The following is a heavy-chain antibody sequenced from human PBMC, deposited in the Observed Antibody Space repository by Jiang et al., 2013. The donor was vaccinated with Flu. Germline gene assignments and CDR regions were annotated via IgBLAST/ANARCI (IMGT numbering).Heavy chain of an antibody. CDR2: IYFSGST. CDR1: GDSVSRNTYY. Sequence: GPGLVKPSETLSLTCTVSGDSVSRNTYYWSWIRQPPGESLEWIGYIYFSGSTMYNPSLKSRVRITLDKSKNQFSLNLDSVTAADSAVYYCASFLGHYTDSTGKEGYFFDYWGQGVLVTASS. D-gene: IGHD3-22*01. CDR3: ASFLGHYTDSTGKEGYFFDY. V-gene: IGHV4-61*01. J-gene: IGHJ4*02.